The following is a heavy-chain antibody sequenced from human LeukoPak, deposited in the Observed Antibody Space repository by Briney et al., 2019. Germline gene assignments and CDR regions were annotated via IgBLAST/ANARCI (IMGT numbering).Heavy chain of an antibody. V-gene: IGHV4-34*01. J-gene: IGHJ5*02. Sequence: SETLSLTCAVYGASFSGYYWSWIRQPPGKGLEWIGEINHSGSTNYNPSLKSRVTISVDTSKNQFSLKLSSVTAADTAVYYCARVRMYYYGSGSYLWFDPWGQGTLVTVSS. CDR1: GASFSGYY. CDR2: INHSGST. CDR3: ARVRMYYYGSGSYLWFDP. D-gene: IGHD3-10*01.